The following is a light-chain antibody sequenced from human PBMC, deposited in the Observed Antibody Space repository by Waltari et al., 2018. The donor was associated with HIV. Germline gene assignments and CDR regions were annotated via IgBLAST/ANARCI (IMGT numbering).Light chain of an antibody. Sequence: QSVLTQPPPASGTTGQTATVSSSVGSSNIGNDNVHCYQQLPGITPNLLIYKNYVRPSGVPDRFAASKSGTSASLAISGLRSEDEADYYCVGWDSSLSAYVFGAGTKVTVL. CDR1: SSNIGNDN. J-gene: IGLJ1*01. CDR2: KNY. V-gene: IGLV1-47*01. CDR3: VGWDSSLSAYV.